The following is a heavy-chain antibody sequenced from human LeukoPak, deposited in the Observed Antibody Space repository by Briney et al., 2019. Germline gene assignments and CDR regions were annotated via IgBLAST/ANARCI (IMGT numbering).Heavy chain of an antibody. J-gene: IGHJ4*02. V-gene: IGHV4-34*01. CDR3: AREDYGGNSDFDY. D-gene: IGHD4-23*01. Sequence: SETLSPTCAVYGGSFSGYYWSWIRQPPGKGLEWIGEINHSGSTNYNPSLKSRVTISVDTSKNQFSLKLSSVTAADTAVYYCAREDYGGNSDFDYWGQGTLVTVSS. CDR2: INHSGST. CDR1: GGSFSGYY.